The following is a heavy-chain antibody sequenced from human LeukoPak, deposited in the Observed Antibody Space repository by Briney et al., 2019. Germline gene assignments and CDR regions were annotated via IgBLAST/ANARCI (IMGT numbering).Heavy chain of an antibody. V-gene: IGHV3-30*02. CDR3: AKDRCSSTSCHFDY. Sequence: GGSLRLSCAASGFTFSSYGMHWVRQAPGKGLEWVAFIRYDGSNKYYADSVKGRFTISRDNSKDTLYLQMNSLRAEDTAVYYCAKDRCSSTSCHFDYWGQGTLVTVSS. D-gene: IGHD2-2*01. CDR1: GFTFSSYG. CDR2: IRYDGSNK. J-gene: IGHJ4*02.